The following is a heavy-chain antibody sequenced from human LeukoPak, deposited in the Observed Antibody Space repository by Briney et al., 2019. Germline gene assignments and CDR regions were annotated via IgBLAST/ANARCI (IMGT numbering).Heavy chain of an antibody. CDR1: GFTFSSYA. CDR3: VVGGSPGY. D-gene: IGHD2-15*01. CDR2: ISGSGGST. Sequence: GGSLRLSCAASGFTFSSYAMSWVRQAPGKGLEWVSAISGSGGSTDYADFVQGRFTASRDNTKNTWSLEMNSLRAEDTAVYYCVVGGSPGYWGQETLVTVSS. J-gene: IGHJ4*02. V-gene: IGHV3-23*01.